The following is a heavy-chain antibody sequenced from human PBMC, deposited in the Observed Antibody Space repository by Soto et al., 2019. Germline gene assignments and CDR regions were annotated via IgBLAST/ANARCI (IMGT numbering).Heavy chain of an antibody. J-gene: IGHJ4*02. CDR3: MLGSGWKVFDY. D-gene: IGHD3-22*01. CDR1: GGSISSSSYY. Sequence: SETLSLTCTVSGGSISSSSYYWGWIRQPPGKGLEWIGSIYYSGSTYYNPSLKSRVTISVDTSKNQFSLKLSSVTAADTAMYFCMLGSGWKVFDYWGQGTLVTVSS. CDR2: IYYSGST. V-gene: IGHV4-39*01.